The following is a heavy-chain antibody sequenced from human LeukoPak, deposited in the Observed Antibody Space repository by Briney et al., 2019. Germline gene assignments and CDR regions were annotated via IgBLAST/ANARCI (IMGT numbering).Heavy chain of an antibody. CDR3: AKGIRIAAADSDFDY. CDR2: ISSGGIIT. Sequence: GGSLRLSCAASGFTFSSYSLNWVRQAPGRGLEWVSSISSGGIITNYADSVKGRFTISRDNSKNTLYLQMNSLRAEDTAVYYCAKGIRIAAADSDFDYWGQGTLVTVSS. CDR1: GFTFSSYS. J-gene: IGHJ4*02. D-gene: IGHD6-13*01. V-gene: IGHV3-23*01.